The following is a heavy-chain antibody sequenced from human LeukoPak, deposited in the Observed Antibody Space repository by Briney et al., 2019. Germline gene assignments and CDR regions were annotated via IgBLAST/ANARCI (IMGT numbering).Heavy chain of an antibody. CDR2: INHSGST. Sequence: PSETLSLTCAVYGGSFSGYYWSWIRQPPGKGLEWIGEINHSGSTNYNPSLKSRVTISLDTSKNHISPKLSSVTAPDTAIYYCARARLAAAGLYYYYMEVWGKGTTITVSS. D-gene: IGHD6-13*01. J-gene: IGHJ6*03. CDR3: ARARLAAAGLYYYYMEV. CDR1: GGSFSGYY. V-gene: IGHV4-34*01.